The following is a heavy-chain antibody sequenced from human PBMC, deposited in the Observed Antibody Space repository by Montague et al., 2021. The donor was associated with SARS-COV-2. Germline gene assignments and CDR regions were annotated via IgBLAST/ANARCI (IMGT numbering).Heavy chain of an antibody. D-gene: IGHD4-23*01. J-gene: IGHJ6*02. V-gene: IGHV4-61*09. CDR3: ATEVGYVRNSDYGGPGFSHFAMAV. CDR2: ISNSGNT. CDR1: GDSFTNGNHY. Sequence: TLSLTCTVSGDSFTNGNHYWSWIRQPAGKGLEWIGHISNSGNTSYCPSLKSRVTISLDTSDNQFSLKMTSVTAADTAVYYCATEVGYVRNSDYGGPGFSHFAMAVWGQGTTVTVSS.